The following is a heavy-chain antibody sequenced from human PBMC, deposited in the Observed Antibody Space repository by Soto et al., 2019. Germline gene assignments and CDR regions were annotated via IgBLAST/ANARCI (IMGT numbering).Heavy chain of an antibody. Sequence: SETLSLTCTVSGDFISSGGYYWSWIRQLPGKGLEWIGYIYSSGTTYYNPSLKSRITISVDTSKNQFSLNLSSVTAADTAVYYCARTDSSGYYFVYWGQGTLVTVSS. V-gene: IGHV4-31*03. D-gene: IGHD3-22*01. CDR3: ARTDSSGYYFVY. J-gene: IGHJ4*02. CDR1: GDFISSGGYY. CDR2: IYSSGTT.